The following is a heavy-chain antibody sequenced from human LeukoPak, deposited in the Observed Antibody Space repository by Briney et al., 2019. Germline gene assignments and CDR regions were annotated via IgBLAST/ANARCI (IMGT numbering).Heavy chain of an antibody. CDR3: ARVVGGLEYYDSSGHYGY. CDR2: INPSGSTT. J-gene: IGHJ4*02. V-gene: IGHV1-46*01. CDR1: GYGFTSHY. Sequence: GASVKVSCKASGYGFTSHYMHWVRQAPGQGLEWVGLINPSGSTTLYAQKFQGRITMTRDMSTTTDYMELSSLRSDDTAVYYCARVVGGLEYYDSSGHYGYWGQGTLVTVSS. D-gene: IGHD3-22*01.